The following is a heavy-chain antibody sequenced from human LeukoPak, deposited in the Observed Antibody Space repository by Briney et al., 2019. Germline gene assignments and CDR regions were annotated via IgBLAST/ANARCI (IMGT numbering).Heavy chain of an antibody. D-gene: IGHD2-15*01. CDR3: ARKALGGTTFYYYYGMDV. CDR2: IIPIFGTA. J-gene: IGHJ6*02. V-gene: IGHV1-69*13. Sequence: ASVKVSCKASGGTFSSYAISWVRQAPGQGLEWMGGIIPIFGTANYAQKFQGRVTITADESTSTAYMELSSLRSEDTAVYYCARKALGGTTFYYYYGMDVWGQGTTVTVSS. CDR1: GGTFSSYA.